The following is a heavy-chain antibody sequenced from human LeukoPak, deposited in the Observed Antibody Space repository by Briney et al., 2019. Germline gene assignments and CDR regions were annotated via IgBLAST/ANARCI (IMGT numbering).Heavy chain of an antibody. CDR2: IYYSGST. CDR1: GGSISSSSYY. D-gene: IGHD2-2*01. Sequence: PSETLSLTCTVSGGSISSSSYYWGWIRQPPGKGLEWIGSIYYSGSTYYNPSLKSRVTISVDTSKNQFSLKLSSVTAADTAVYYCAREGGYCSSTSCYRKYFDYWGQGTLVTVSS. V-gene: IGHV4-39*02. J-gene: IGHJ4*02. CDR3: AREGGYCSSTSCYRKYFDY.